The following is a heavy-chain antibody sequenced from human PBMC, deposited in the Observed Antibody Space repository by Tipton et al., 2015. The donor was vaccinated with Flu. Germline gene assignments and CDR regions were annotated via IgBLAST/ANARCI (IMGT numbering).Heavy chain of an antibody. Sequence: LSLTCTVSGGSISSGNYYWSWIRQPAGKGLEWIGRVYTSGNTNYNPSLKSRVTISVDTSKNQFSLKLSSVTAADTAVYYCASDPLRGRWFDSWGQGTLVTVSS. D-gene: IGHD5-24*01. CDR3: ASDPLRGRWFDS. J-gene: IGHJ5*01. V-gene: IGHV4-61*02. CDR1: GGSISSGNYY. CDR2: VYTSGNT.